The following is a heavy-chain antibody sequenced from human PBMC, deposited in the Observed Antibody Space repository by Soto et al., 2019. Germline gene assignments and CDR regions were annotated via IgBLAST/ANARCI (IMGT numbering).Heavy chain of an antibody. Sequence: EVQLLESGGGLVQPGGSLRLSCAASGFTFSSYAMRWVRQAPVKGLEWVAAISGSGGSTYYADSVKGRFTLSRDNSKNTLYLQMNGLRAEETPVYYCASRGSGGYYDYWGQGTVVTVSS. V-gene: IGHV3-23*01. J-gene: IGHJ4*02. D-gene: IGHD1-26*01. CDR2: ISGSGGST. CDR3: ASRGSGGYYDY. CDR1: GFTFSSYA.